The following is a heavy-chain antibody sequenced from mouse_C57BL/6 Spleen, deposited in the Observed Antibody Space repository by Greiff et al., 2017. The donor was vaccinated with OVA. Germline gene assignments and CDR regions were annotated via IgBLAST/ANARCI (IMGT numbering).Heavy chain of an antibody. V-gene: IGHV1-26*01. J-gene: IGHJ2*01. CDR1: GYTFTDYY. Sequence: EVKLQQSGPELVKPGASVKISCKASGYTFTDYYMNWVKQSHGKSLEWIGDINPNNGGTSYNQKFKGKATLTVDKSSSTAYMELRSLTSEDSAVYYCAEGGSYYFDYWGQGTTLTVSS. CDR3: AEGGSYYFDY. CDR2: INPNNGGT.